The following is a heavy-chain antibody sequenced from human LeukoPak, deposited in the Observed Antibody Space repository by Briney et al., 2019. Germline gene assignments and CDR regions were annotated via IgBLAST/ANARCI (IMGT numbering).Heavy chain of an antibody. CDR2: IKQDGSEK. D-gene: IGHD3-3*01. Sequence: GGSLRLSCAASGFTFSSYAMSWVRQAPGKGLEWVANIKQDGSEKYYVDSVKGRFTISRDNAKNSLYLQMNSLRAEDTAVYYCARVYDFWSGYLPDYYYYYMDVWGKGTTVTVSS. CDR1: GFTFSSYA. V-gene: IGHV3-7*01. J-gene: IGHJ6*03. CDR3: ARVYDFWSGYLPDYYYYYMDV.